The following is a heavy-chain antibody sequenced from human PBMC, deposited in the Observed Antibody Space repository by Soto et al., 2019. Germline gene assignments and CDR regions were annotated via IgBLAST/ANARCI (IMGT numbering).Heavy chain of an antibody. CDR3: ARVGMGYSRSWIQH. CDR2: ISSSSSYT. D-gene: IGHD6-13*01. J-gene: IGHJ1*01. V-gene: IGHV3-11*05. Sequence: QVQLVESGGGLVKPGGSLRLSCAASGFTFSDYYMSWIRQAPGKGLEWVSYISSSSSYTNYADSVKGRFTISRDNAKNSLYLQMNSLRAEDTAVYYCARVGMGYSRSWIQHWGQGTLVTVSS. CDR1: GFTFSDYY.